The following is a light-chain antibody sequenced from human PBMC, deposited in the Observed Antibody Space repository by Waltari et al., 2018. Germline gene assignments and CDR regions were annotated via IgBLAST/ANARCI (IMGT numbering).Light chain of an antibody. CDR2: AAS. CDR3: QQYNVWPHT. CDR1: KSVSTN. J-gene: IGKJ2*01. Sequence: EIVVTQSPATLSVSPGDTATVSCRASKSVSTNLAWYQHKPGQAPRLLIHAASTRATAIPARFSGSGSGTEFTLTVSSLHSEDSAVYYCQQYNVWPHTFGQGTRLEIK. V-gene: IGKV3-15*01.